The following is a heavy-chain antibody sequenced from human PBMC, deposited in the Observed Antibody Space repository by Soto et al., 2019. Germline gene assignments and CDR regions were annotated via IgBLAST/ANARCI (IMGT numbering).Heavy chain of an antibody. CDR3: AREGNLGRWLQPLDF. V-gene: IGHV4-59*01. D-gene: IGHD5-12*01. J-gene: IGHJ4*02. CDR1: GGSISSYY. CDR2: IYYSGNT. Sequence: PSETLSLTCTVSGGSISSYYWSWIRQPPGKGLEWIGYIYYSGNTKYNPSLKSRVTMSVDTSKNQFSLRLISVTAADTAIYFCAREGNLGRWLQPLDFWGQGTLVTVSS.